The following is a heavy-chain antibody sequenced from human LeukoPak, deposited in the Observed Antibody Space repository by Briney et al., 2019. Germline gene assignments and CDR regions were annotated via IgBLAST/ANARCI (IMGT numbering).Heavy chain of an antibody. Sequence: GGSLRLSCAASGFTFSSYAMSWVRQAPGKGLEWVSAISGSGGSTYYADSVKGRFTISRDNSKNTLYLQMNSLRAEDTAVYYCGKSPYGDYQYYFDYWGQGTLVTVSS. CDR3: GKSPYGDYQYYFDY. J-gene: IGHJ4*02. CDR1: GFTFSSYA. D-gene: IGHD4-17*01. CDR2: ISGSGGST. V-gene: IGHV3-23*01.